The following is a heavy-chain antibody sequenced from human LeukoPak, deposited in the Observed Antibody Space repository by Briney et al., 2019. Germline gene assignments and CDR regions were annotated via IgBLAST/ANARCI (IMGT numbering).Heavy chain of an antibody. Sequence: SETLSLTCTVSGGSISSGDYYWSWIRQPPGKGLEWLGYIYYSGSTYYNPSLKSRVTISVDTSKNQFSLKLSSVTAADTAVYYCARDPYGSTEFDYWGQGTLVTVSS. V-gene: IGHV4-30-4*01. CDR2: IYYSGST. CDR3: ARDPYGSTEFDY. J-gene: IGHJ4*02. D-gene: IGHD3-10*01. CDR1: GGSISSGDYY.